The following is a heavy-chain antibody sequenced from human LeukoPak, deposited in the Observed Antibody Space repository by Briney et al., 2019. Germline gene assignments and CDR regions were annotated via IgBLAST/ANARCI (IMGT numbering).Heavy chain of an antibody. CDR1: GFTFSSYE. J-gene: IGHJ4*02. D-gene: IGHD2-15*01. CDR3: TKAPIVSCSGAFCYPFDA. Sequence: GGSLRLSCAASGFTFSSYEMNWVRQAPGKGLEWVSATVGGGSPNTYHADSVKGRFTISRDNSKNTLFLQMNSLRAEDTAIYYCTKAPIVSCSGAFCYPFDAWGQGTLVTVSS. CDR2: TVGGGSPNT. V-gene: IGHV3-23*01.